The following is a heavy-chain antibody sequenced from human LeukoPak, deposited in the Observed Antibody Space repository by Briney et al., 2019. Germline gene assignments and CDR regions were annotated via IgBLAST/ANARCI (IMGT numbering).Heavy chain of an antibody. CDR2: ISSSSSTI. V-gene: IGHV3-48*04. J-gene: IGHJ4*02. CDR1: GFTFSSYS. CDR3: ARTSGTSGWYAYYFDY. Sequence: PGGSLRLSCAASGFTFSSYSMNWVRQAPGKGLEWVSYISSSSSTIYYADSVKGRFTISRDNAKNSLYLQMNSLRAEDTAVYYCARTSGTSGWYAYYFDYWGQGTLVTVSS. D-gene: IGHD6-19*01.